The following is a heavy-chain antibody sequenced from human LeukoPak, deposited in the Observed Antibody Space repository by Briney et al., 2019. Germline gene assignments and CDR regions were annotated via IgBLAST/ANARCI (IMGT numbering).Heavy chain of an antibody. Sequence: GSLRLSCAASGFTFSSYWMSWVRQAPGKGLEWIGSIYYSGSTYYNPSLKSRVTISVDTSKNQFSLKLSSVTAADTAVYYCARVNYGDGYYFDYWGQGTLVTVSS. J-gene: IGHJ4*02. D-gene: IGHD4-17*01. V-gene: IGHV4-39*07. CDR2: IYYSGST. CDR1: GFTFSSYW. CDR3: ARVNYGDGYYFDY.